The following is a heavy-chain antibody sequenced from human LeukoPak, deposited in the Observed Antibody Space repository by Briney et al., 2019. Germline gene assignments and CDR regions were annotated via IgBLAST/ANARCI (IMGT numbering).Heavy chain of an antibody. CDR2: IKQDGSEK. CDR3: AGAWGSVELLWFGESTDFDY. J-gene: IGHJ4*02. Sequence: GGSLRLSCAASGFTFSSYWMSWVRQAPGKGLEWVANIKQDGSEKYYVDSVKGRFTISRDNAKNSLYLQMNSLRAEDTAVYYCAGAWGSVELLWFGESTDFDYWGQGTLVTVSS. CDR1: GFTFSSYW. V-gene: IGHV3-7*01. D-gene: IGHD3-10*01.